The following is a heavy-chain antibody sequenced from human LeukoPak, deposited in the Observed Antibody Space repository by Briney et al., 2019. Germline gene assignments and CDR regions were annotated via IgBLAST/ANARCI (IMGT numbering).Heavy chain of an antibody. CDR3: ARVLLSSGWFDP. CDR2: IYYSGST. D-gene: IGHD2-2*01. J-gene: IGHJ5*02. CDR1: GGSISSYY. Sequence: PSETLSLTCTVSGGSISSYYWSWIQQPPGKGLEWIGYIYYSGSTNYNPSLKSRVTISVDTSKNQFSLKLSSVTAADTAVYYCARVLLSSGWFDPWGQGTLVTVSS. V-gene: IGHV4-59*01.